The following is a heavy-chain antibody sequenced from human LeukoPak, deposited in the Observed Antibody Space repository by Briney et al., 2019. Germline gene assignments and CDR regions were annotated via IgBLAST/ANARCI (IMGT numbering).Heavy chain of an antibody. J-gene: IGHJ4*02. D-gene: IGHD3-22*01. CDR3: ARGYDSSGYYYFDY. CDR1: GFTFSSYG. V-gene: IGHV3-33*01. Sequence: PGGSLRLSCAASGFTFSSYGMHWVRQAPGKGLEWVAVIWYDGSNKYYADSVKGRFTISRDNSKNTLYLQMNSLRAEDTAVYYCARGYDSSGYYYFDYWGQGTLVTVSS. CDR2: IWYDGSNK.